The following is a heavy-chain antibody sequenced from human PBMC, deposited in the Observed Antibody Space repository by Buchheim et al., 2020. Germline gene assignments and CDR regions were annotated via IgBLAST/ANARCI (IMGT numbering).Heavy chain of an antibody. V-gene: IGHV3-30*02. Sequence: QVQLVESGGGVVQPGRSLRLSCAASGFTFSSYGMHWVRQAPGKGLEWVAFIRYDGSNKYYADSVKGRFTNSRDNSKNTLYLQMNSLRAEDTAVYYCAKEPYSSGWAYYYYGMDVWGQGTT. CDR1: GFTFSSYG. D-gene: IGHD6-19*01. CDR2: IRYDGSNK. CDR3: AKEPYSSGWAYYYYGMDV. J-gene: IGHJ6*02.